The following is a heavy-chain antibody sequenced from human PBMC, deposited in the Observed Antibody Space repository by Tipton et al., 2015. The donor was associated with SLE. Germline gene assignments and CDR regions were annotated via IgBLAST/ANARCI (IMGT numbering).Heavy chain of an antibody. Sequence: TLSLTCTVSGGSISSYYWSWIRQPPGKGLEWIGHMYTGGSANYNPSLKSRVTISVDTSKNQFSLKLSSVTAADTAVYYCARQSAPYGYGMDVWGQGTTVTVSS. J-gene: IGHJ6*02. V-gene: IGHV4-59*08. CDR3: ARQSAPYGYGMDV. D-gene: IGHD2-15*01. CDR2: MYTGGSA. CDR1: GGSISSYY.